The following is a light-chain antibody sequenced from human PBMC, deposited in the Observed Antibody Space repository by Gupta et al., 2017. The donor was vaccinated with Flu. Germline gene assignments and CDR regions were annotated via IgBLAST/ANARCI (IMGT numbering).Light chain of an antibody. Sequence: DIQLTQSPSFLSASVGDRVTITCRASQGISSYLAWYQQKVGKAPKLLIYAASTLQSGVPSRFSGSGSGTEFTLTISSLQPEDFATYYCQQRNSYPLTSGGGTKVEIK. CDR2: AAS. J-gene: IGKJ4*01. V-gene: IGKV1-9*01. CDR1: QGISSY. CDR3: QQRNSYPLT.